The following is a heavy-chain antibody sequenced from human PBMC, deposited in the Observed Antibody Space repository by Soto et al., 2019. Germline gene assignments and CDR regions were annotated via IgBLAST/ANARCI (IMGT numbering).Heavy chain of an antibody. Sequence: PGGSLRLSCADTGFNFGSYVMNWVRQAPGKGLEWVSGLSGSGKTTYYTDSVTGRFTISRDNSRNILYLQMSSLRADDSAIYYCAKKAVPDSGINYYGTDVWGQGTTVTVSS. D-gene: IGHD3-10*01. CDR3: AKKAVPDSGINYYGTDV. CDR1: GFNFGSYV. J-gene: IGHJ6*02. V-gene: IGHV3-23*01. CDR2: LSGSGKTT.